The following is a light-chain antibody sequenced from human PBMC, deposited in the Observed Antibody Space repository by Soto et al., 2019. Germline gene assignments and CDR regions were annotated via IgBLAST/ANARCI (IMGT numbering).Light chain of an antibody. J-gene: IGLJ1*01. CDR1: SSNIGAGYP. CDR2: GNT. Sequence: QSVLTQPPSGSGAPGQRITISCTGSSSNIGAGYPVHWYQQLPGTAPKLLICGNTIRPSGGPDRFSGSRSGLAITGLPAEDEADYYSQSYDSSLSGYVFGTGTKVTVL. CDR3: QSYDSSLSGYV. V-gene: IGLV1-40*01.